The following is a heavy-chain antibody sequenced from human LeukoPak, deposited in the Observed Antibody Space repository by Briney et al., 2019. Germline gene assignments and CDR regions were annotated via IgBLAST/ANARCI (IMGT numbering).Heavy chain of an antibody. J-gene: IGHJ5*02. CDR3: ARVGGRRQQLGIRREWFDP. V-gene: IGHV1-8*03. D-gene: IGHD6-6*01. CDR1: GYTFTSYD. CDR2: MNPNSGNT. Sequence: GASVKVSCKASGYTFTSYDINWVRQATGQGLEWMGWMNPNSGNTGYAQKFQGRVTISRNTSISTAYMELSSLRSEDTAVYYCARVGGRRQQLGIRREWFDPWGQGTLVTVSS.